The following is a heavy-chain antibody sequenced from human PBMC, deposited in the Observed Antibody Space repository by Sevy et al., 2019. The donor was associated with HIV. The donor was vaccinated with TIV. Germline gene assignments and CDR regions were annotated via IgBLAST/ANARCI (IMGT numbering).Heavy chain of an antibody. Sequence: SETLSLTCAVYGGSFSGYYWSWIRQPPGKGLEWIGEINHGGSTNYNPSLKSRVTISVDTSKNQFSLKLSSVTAADTAVYYFARHCSSTSCSHAFDSWGQGTMVTVSS. CDR2: INHGGST. J-gene: IGHJ3*02. CDR1: GGSFSGYY. V-gene: IGHV4-34*01. CDR3: ARHCSSTSCSHAFDS. D-gene: IGHD2-2*01.